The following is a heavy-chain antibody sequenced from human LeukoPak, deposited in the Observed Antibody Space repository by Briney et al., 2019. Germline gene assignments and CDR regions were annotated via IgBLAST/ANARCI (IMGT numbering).Heavy chain of an antibody. Sequence: GGSLRLSCAASGFTFSSYSMNWVRQAPGKGLEWVSSISSSSSYIYYADSVKGRFTISRDNAKNSLYLQMNSLRAEDTAVYYCARDTIMITFGGAVERGDAFDLWGQGTMVTVSS. CDR1: GFTFSSYS. D-gene: IGHD3-16*01. CDR2: ISSSSSYI. J-gene: IGHJ3*01. V-gene: IGHV3-21*01. CDR3: ARDTIMITFGGAVERGDAFDL.